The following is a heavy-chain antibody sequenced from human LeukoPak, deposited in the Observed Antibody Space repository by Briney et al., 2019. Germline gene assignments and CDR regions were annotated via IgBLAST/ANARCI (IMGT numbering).Heavy chain of an antibody. D-gene: IGHD5-24*01. CDR3: ASRIRDGYNFDAFDI. CDR1: GYSFTSYW. J-gene: IGHJ3*02. V-gene: IGHV5-51*01. Sequence: GESLKISCKGSGYSFTSYWIGWVRQMPGKGLEWMGIIYPGDSDTRYSPSFQGQVTISADKSISTAYLQWSSLKASDTAMYYCASRIRDGYNFDAFDIWGQGTMVTVSS. CDR2: IYPGDSDT.